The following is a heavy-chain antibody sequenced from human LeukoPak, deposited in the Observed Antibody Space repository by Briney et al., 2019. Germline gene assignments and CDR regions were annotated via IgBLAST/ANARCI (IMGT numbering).Heavy chain of an antibody. V-gene: IGHV4-59*01. Sequence: PSETLSLTCTVSGGSISSYYWSWIRQPPGKGLEWIGYIYYSGSTNYNPSLKSRVTISVDTSKNQFSLKLSSVTAADTAVYYCARSTDFWSGYAYYYMDVWGKGTTVTVSS. CDR3: ARSTDFWSGYAYYYMDV. CDR2: IYYSGST. CDR1: GGSISSYY. J-gene: IGHJ6*03. D-gene: IGHD3-3*01.